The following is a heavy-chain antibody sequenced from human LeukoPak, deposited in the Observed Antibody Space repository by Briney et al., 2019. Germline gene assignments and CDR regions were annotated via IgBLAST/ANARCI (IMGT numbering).Heavy chain of an antibody. Sequence: GGSLRLSCAASGFTFSSYNMNWVRQAPGKGLEWISYISSSSTTIYYADSVKGRFTISRDNAKNSLYLQMNSLRAEDTAVYYCAKNRPFNWFDPWGQGTLVTVSS. J-gene: IGHJ5*02. CDR1: GFTFSSYN. V-gene: IGHV3-48*01. CDR3: AKNRPFNWFDP. CDR2: ISSSSTTI. D-gene: IGHD1-14*01.